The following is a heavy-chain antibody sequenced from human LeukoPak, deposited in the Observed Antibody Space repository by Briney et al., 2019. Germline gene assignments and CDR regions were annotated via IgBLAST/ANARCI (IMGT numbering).Heavy chain of an antibody. V-gene: IGHV1-3*01. J-gene: IGHJ4*02. CDR1: GYTFTSYA. CDR2: INAGNGNT. CDR3: ARDPAEWYSSSWSNSFDY. Sequence: ASVKVSCKASGYTFTSYAMHWVRQAPGQRLEWMGWINAGNGNTKYSQKFQGRVTITRDTSASTAYMELSSLRSEDTAVYYCARDPAEWYSSSWSNSFDYWGQGTLVTVSS. D-gene: IGHD6-13*01.